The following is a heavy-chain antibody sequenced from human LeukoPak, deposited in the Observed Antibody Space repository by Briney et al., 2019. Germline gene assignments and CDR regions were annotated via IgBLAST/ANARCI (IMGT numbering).Heavy chain of an antibody. J-gene: IGHJ6*02. CDR3: AKGNRDSSGFYYYYGMDV. Sequence: GGSLRLSCAASGFTFDDYAMFWVRQAPGKGLEWVSGISWNSKNIGYAASVKGRFTISRDNAKSSLYLQMNSLRAEDTAFYYCAKGNRDSSGFYYYYGMDVWGQGTTVTVSS. CDR2: ISWNSKNI. D-gene: IGHD3-22*01. V-gene: IGHV3-9*01. CDR1: GFTFDDYA.